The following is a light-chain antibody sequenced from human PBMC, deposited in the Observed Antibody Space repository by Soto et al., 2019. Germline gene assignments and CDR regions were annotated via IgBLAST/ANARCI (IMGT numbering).Light chain of an antibody. Sequence: DIQLTQSPSFLSASVGDRVTITCLASQCISSYLAWYQQRPGKVPRFLTHSASTLQSGVPSRFSATGSGTTLTLTISSLQPEDIATYYCQQLNRFPRTFGQGTKVEV. CDR3: QQLNRFPRT. J-gene: IGKJ1*01. CDR2: SAS. V-gene: IGKV1-9*01. CDR1: QCISSY.